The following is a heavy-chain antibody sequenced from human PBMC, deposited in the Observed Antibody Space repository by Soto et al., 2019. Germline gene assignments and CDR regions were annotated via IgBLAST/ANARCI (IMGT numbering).Heavy chain of an antibody. CDR1: GGTFSSYA. CDR2: IIPIFGTA. Sequence: QVQLVQSGAEVKKPGSSVKVSYKASGGTFSSYAISWVRQAPGQGLEWMGGIIPIFGTANYAQKFQGRVTITADESTSTAYMELSSLRSEDTAVYYCARDQVEYPYYYYGMDVWGQGTTVTVSS. CDR3: ARDQVEYPYYYYGMDV. V-gene: IGHV1-69*01. J-gene: IGHJ6*02.